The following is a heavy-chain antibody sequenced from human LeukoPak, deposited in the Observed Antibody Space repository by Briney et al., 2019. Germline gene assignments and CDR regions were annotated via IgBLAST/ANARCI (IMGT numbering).Heavy chain of an antibody. Sequence: PGGSLRLSCAASGFTFSSYSMNWVRQAPGKGLEWVSSISSSSSYIYYADSVKGRFTISRDNAKNSLHLQMNSLRAEDTAVYYCARAPSEIGGYYPEYFRHWGQGTLVTVSS. CDR1: GFTFSSYS. CDR3: ARAPSEIGGYYPEYFRH. V-gene: IGHV3-21*01. CDR2: ISSSSSYI. D-gene: IGHD3-22*01. J-gene: IGHJ1*01.